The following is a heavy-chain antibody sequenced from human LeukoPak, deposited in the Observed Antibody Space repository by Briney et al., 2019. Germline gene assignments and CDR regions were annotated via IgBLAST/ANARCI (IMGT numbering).Heavy chain of an antibody. CDR2: ISSSSSYI. D-gene: IGHD4-17*01. CDR3: ARDKGGDYVDFAY. Sequence: GSLRLSCAASGFTFSSYSMNWVRQAPGKGLEWASSISSSSSYIYYADSVKGRFTISRDNAKNSLYLQMNSLRAEDTAVYYCARDKGGDYVDFAYWGQGTLVTVSS. V-gene: IGHV3-21*01. J-gene: IGHJ4*02. CDR1: GFTFSSYS.